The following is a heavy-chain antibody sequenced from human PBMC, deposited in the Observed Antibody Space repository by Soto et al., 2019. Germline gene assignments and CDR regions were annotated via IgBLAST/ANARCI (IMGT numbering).Heavy chain of an antibody. CDR2: ISSSSSYI. V-gene: IGHV3-21*01. J-gene: IGHJ3*02. CDR3: ARGYHYYDSSGYDKWDAFDI. Sequence: EVQLVESGGGLVKPGGSLRLSCAASGFTFSSNSMNWVRQAPGKGLEWFSSISSSSSYIYYADSVKGRFTISRDNAKNSLYLQMNSLRAEDTAVYYCARGYHYYDSSGYDKWDAFDIWGQGTMVTVSS. CDR1: GFTFSSNS. D-gene: IGHD3-22*01.